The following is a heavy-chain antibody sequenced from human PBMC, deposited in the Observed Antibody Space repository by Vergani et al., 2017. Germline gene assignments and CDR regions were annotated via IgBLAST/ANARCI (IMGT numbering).Heavy chain of an antibody. J-gene: IGHJ3*02. V-gene: IGHV3-23*01. D-gene: IGHD6-19*01. CDR2: ISGSGGST. Sequence: EVQLLESGGGLVQPGGSLRLSCAASGFTFSSYAMSWVRQAPGKGLEWVSAISGSGGSTYYADSVKGRFTISRDNSKNTLYLQMNSLRAEDTAVYYCAKDLQWLVRGVGAFDIWGQGTMVTVSS. CDR3: AKDLQWLVRGVGAFDI. CDR1: GFTFSSYA.